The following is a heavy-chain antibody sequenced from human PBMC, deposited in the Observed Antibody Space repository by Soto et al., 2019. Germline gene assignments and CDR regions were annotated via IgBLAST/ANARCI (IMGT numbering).Heavy chain of an antibody. Sequence: SETLSLTCAVYGESFSGYDWSWILQPPGKGLEWIGEINHIGSTNYNPSLKSRVTISVDTSKNQFSLKLSSVTAADTAVYYCARGSVLMVVARILNWFDPWGQGTLVTVSS. J-gene: IGHJ5*02. D-gene: IGHD2-15*01. CDR3: ARGSVLMVVARILNWFDP. CDR1: GESFSGYD. CDR2: INHIGST. V-gene: IGHV4-34*01.